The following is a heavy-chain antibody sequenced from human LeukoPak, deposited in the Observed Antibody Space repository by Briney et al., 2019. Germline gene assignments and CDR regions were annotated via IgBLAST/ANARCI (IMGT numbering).Heavy chain of an antibody. CDR2: IHPNGVNT. CDR3: AKALYDSPLAGDP. J-gene: IGHJ5*02. CDR1: GFTFSNNG. V-gene: IGHV3-23*01. Sequence: PPGGSLRLSCAASGFTFSNNGMAWVRQAPGKGLEWVSSIHPNGVNTHYADSVKGRFTISRDNSKNTLFLQMSNLRVDDTAIYYCAKALYDSPLAGDPWGQGTLVTVSS. D-gene: IGHD3-22*01.